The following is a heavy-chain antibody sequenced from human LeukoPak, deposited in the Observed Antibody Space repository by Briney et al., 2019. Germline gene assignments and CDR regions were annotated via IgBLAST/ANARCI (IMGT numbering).Heavy chain of an antibody. D-gene: IGHD6-6*01. CDR1: GFTFSSYT. Sequence: GGSLRLSCAASGFTFSSYTMNWVRQAPGKGLEWVSSISSSSNYLYYADSVKGRFTISRDNAKNSLYLQMNSLRGDDTAVYYCARDIGSSSFFDYWGQGTVVTVSS. CDR2: ISSSSNYL. V-gene: IGHV3-21*01. J-gene: IGHJ4*02. CDR3: ARDIGSSSFFDY.